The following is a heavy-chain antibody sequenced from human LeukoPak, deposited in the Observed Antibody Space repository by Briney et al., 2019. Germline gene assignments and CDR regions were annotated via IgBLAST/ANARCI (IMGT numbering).Heavy chain of an antibody. D-gene: IGHD4-17*01. CDR1: GLTFSSYW. CDR3: ARDHHYGDYYFDY. V-gene: IGHV3-74*01. Sequence: GGSLRLSCAASGLTFSSYWMHWVRQAPGKGLVWVSRINSDGSSTSYADSVKGRFTISRDNAKNTLYLQMNSLRAEDTAVYYCARDHHYGDYYFDYWGQGTLVTVSS. CDR2: INSDGSST. J-gene: IGHJ4*02.